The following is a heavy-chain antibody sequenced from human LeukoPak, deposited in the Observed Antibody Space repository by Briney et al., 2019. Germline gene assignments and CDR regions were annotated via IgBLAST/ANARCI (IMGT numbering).Heavy chain of an antibody. CDR1: GFTFSDHG. Sequence: GRSLRLSCAASGFTFSDHGMHWVRQAPGKGLEWVAIIWYNGSKKYYAESVKGRFTISRDNSKNTLYLQMSSVRDEDTAVYYCARHLYGSGDGYFDYWGQGTLVTVSS. CDR3: ARHLYGSGDGYFDY. CDR2: IWYNGSKK. D-gene: IGHD3-10*01. V-gene: IGHV3-33*01. J-gene: IGHJ4*02.